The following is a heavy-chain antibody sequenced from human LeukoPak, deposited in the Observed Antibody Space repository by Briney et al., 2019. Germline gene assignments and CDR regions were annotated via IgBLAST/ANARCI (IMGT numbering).Heavy chain of an antibody. J-gene: IGHJ4*02. Sequence: SETLSLTCAVYGGSFSGYYWSWIRQPPGKGLEWIGEINHSGSTNYNPSLKSRVTISVDTSKNQLSLKLSSVTAADTAVYYCARLDSSGYYSQDYWGQGTLVTVSS. CDR3: ARLDSSGYYSQDY. CDR1: GGSFSGYY. D-gene: IGHD3-22*01. CDR2: INHSGST. V-gene: IGHV4-34*01.